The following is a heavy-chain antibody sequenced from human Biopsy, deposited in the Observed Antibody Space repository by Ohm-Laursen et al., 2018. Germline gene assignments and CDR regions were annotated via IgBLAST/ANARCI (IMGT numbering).Heavy chain of an antibody. Sequence: GASVKVSCKASGGTFQKYGVTWVRQAPGQGLEWMGGIIPMLGTVQYARKLRGRVTITADKPTSTAYMELTSLTSDDTAVYFCARGEGSSWFDPWGHGTLVTVFS. CDR1: GGTFQKYG. D-gene: IGHD1-26*01. CDR2: IIPMLGTV. V-gene: IGHV1-69*10. J-gene: IGHJ5*02. CDR3: ARGEGSSWFDP.